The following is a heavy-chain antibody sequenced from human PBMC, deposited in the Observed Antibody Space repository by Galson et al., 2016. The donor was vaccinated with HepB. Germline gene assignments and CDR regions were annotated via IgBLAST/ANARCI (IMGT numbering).Heavy chain of an antibody. CDR3: ARYGSWTGFDY. D-gene: IGHD6-13*01. V-gene: IGHV6-1*01. CDR1: GDSVSSNSVP. Sequence: CAISGDSVSSNSVPWNWIRQSPSRGLEWLGRTYYRSKWHNDYAVSVKSRITIKPDTSKNQFSLDLRSVTAADTAVYFCARYGSWTGFDYWGRGTLVTVSS. J-gene: IGHJ4*02. CDR2: TYYRSKWHN.